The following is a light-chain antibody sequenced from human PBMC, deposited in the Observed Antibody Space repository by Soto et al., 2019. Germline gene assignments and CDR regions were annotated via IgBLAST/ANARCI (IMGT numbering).Light chain of an antibody. CDR2: DAS. J-gene: IGKJ1*01. CDR1: QSISGW. V-gene: IGKV1-5*01. CDR3: QQYDSYSTWT. Sequence: DIPMTQSPSTLSASIGDRVTITCRASQSISGWLAWYQQKPGKAPNLLIYDASTLESGVPSRFSGSGSGTEFTLTISSLQPDDFATYYCQQYDSYSTWTFGQGTKVEIK.